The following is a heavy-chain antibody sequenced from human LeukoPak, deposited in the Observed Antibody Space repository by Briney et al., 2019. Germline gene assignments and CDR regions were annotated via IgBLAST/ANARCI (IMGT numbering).Heavy chain of an antibody. CDR3: ARSLRDILTGYGLFDP. Sequence: ASVKVSCKASGYTFTSYGISWVRQAPGQGLEWMGWISAYNGNTNYAQKLQGRVTMTTDTSTSTAYMELRSLRSDDTAVYYCARSLRDILTGYGLFDPWGQGTLVTVSS. J-gene: IGHJ5*02. V-gene: IGHV1-18*01. CDR1: GYTFTSYG. D-gene: IGHD3-9*01. CDR2: ISAYNGNT.